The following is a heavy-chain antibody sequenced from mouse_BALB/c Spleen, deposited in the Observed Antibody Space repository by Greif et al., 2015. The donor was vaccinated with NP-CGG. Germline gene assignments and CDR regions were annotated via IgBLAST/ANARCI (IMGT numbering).Heavy chain of an antibody. V-gene: IGHV14-4*02. Sequence: VQLQQPGAELVRSGASVKLSCTASGFNIKDYYMHWVKQRPEQGLEWIGWIDPENGDTEYAPKFQGKATMTADTSSNTAYLQLSSLTSEDTAVYYCNAWGYGYGPNFAYWGQGTLVTVSA. CDR2: IDPENGDT. CDR3: NAWGYGYGPNFAY. J-gene: IGHJ3*01. D-gene: IGHD2-2*01. CDR1: GFNIKDYY.